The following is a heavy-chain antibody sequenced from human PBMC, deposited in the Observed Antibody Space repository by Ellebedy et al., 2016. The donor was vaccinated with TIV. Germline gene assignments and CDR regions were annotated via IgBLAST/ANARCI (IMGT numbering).Heavy chain of an antibody. D-gene: IGHD2-21*02. CDR3: ARTDPWQPIDD. V-gene: IGHV4-39*01. Sequence: MPSETLSLTCSVSGGSVSITRYYWAWIRQPPGKGLEYIGSVYYSGSPYYNPSFKSRVTLSADTSKNQFSLNLRTVTAADTAVYYCARTDPWQPIDDWGQGILVSVSS. J-gene: IGHJ4*02. CDR2: VYYSGSP. CDR1: GGSVSITRYY.